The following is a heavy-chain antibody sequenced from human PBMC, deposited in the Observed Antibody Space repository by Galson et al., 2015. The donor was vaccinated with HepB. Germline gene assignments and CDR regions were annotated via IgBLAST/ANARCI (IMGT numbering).Heavy chain of an antibody. Sequence: SETLSLTCTVSGFSISYGYYWGWIRQPPGKGLEWIGSIYHTGSTYYNPSLKSRVTISVDTSKNQFSLRVRSVTAADTAVYYCARSYRGGRGQYYYYYGMDVGGKGTKVT. V-gene: IGHV4-38-2*02. CDR3: ARSYRGGRGQYYYYYGMDV. D-gene: IGHD4-11*01. CDR2: IYHTGST. J-gene: IGHJ6*04. CDR1: GFSISYGYY.